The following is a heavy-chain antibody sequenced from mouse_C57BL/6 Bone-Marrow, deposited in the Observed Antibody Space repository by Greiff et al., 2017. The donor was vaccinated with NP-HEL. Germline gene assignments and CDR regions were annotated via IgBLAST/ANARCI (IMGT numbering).Heavy chain of an antibody. V-gene: IGHV1-9*01. CDR2: ILPGSGST. J-gene: IGHJ4*01. CDR1: GYTFPGYW. D-gene: IGHD1-1*01. CDR3: ARRGTTVVATYYYAMDY. Sequence: QVQLQQSGAELMKPGASVKLSCKATGYTFPGYWIEWVKQRPGHGLEWIGEILPGSGSTNYNEKFKGKATFTADTSSNTAYMQLSSLTTEDSAIYYCARRGTTVVATYYYAMDYWGQGTSVTVSS.